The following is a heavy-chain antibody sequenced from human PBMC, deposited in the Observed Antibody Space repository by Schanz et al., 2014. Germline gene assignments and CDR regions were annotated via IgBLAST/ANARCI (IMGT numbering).Heavy chain of an antibody. J-gene: IGHJ5*02. V-gene: IGHV4-31*03. CDR1: GGSISSSTYW. CDR2: IYYRGNT. D-gene: IGHD1-26*01. CDR3: ARVPEPGWFDP. Sequence: QLQLQESGPGLVKPSETLSLTCTVSGGSISSSTYWWGWIRQPPGKGLEWIGFIYYRGNTYYNPSLKSRVSISLDPSKTQIFLNLNSLTAADTAVYYCARVPEPGWFDPWGQGTLVTVSS.